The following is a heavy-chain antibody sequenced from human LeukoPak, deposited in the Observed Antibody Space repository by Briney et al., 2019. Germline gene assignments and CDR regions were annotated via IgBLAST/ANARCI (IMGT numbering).Heavy chain of an antibody. J-gene: IGHJ5*02. CDR2: IYYSGST. CDR3: ARRIAAAGSKWFDP. V-gene: IGHV4-30-4*01. CDR1: GGSISSGDYY. Sequence: SETLSLTCTVSGGSISSGDYYWSWIRQPPGKGLEWIGYIYYSGSTNYNPSLKSRVTISVDTSKNQFSLKLSSVTAADTAVYYCARRIAAAGSKWFDPWDQGTLVTVSS. D-gene: IGHD6-13*01.